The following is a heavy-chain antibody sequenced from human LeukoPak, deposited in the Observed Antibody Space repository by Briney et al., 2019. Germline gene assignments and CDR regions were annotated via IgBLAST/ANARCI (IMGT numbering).Heavy chain of an antibody. CDR2: ISGSGDYT. D-gene: IGHD3-22*01. CDR3: ARALPITMIVVVYPGGVDV. V-gene: IGHV3-23*01. CDR1: GFTVSSNY. Sequence: GGSLRLSCAASGFTVSSNYMSWVRLAPGKGLEWVSTISGSGDYTFYADSVKGRFTISRDNSKNTLYLQMNSLRAEDTAVYYCARALPITMIVVVYPGGVDVWGQGTTVIVSS. J-gene: IGHJ6*02.